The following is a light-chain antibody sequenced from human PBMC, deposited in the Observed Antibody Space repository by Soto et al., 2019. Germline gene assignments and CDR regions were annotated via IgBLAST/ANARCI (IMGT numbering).Light chain of an antibody. CDR2: GAS. Sequence: EIVLTQSPRTLSLSPGERATLSCRASQSVSSNLAWYQQKPGQAPRLLIYGASTRATGIPARFSGSGSGTEFTLTISSLQSEDFAVYYCQQYNNWPPITFGQGTRLEIK. J-gene: IGKJ5*01. CDR1: QSVSSN. V-gene: IGKV3-15*01. CDR3: QQYNNWPPIT.